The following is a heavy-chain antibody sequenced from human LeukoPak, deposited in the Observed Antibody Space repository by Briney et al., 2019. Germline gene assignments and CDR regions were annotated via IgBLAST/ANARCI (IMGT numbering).Heavy chain of an antibody. CDR1: GYTFTSYA. CDR3: ARRRLHYYGSGDAYYYYYYMDV. V-gene: IGHV7-4-1*02. Sequence: ASVKVSCKASGYTFTSYAMNWVRQAPGQGLEWMGWINTNTGNPTYAQGFTGRFVFSLDTSVSTAYLQISSLKAEDTAVYYCARRRLHYYGSGDAYYYYYYMDVWGKGTTVTVSS. D-gene: IGHD3-10*01. CDR2: INTNTGNP. J-gene: IGHJ6*03.